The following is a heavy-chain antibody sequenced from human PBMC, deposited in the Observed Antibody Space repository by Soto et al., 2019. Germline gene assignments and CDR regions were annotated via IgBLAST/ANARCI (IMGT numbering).Heavy chain of an antibody. CDR3: ARSNSGYYKWFDP. CDR1: GGSISGYY. Sequence: SETLSLTCTVSGGSISGYYWGWIRQPPGKGLEWIGSIYYSGSTYYNPSLQSRVAISVDTSKNQFSLKLSSVSAADTAIYYCARSNSGYYKWFDPWGQGTLVTVSS. CDR2: IYYSGST. V-gene: IGHV4-39*01. D-gene: IGHD3-22*01. J-gene: IGHJ5*02.